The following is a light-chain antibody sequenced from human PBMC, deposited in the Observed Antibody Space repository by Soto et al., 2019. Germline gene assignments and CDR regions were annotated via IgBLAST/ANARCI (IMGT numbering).Light chain of an antibody. J-gene: IGLJ3*02. V-gene: IGLV1-47*01. Sequence: QSVLTQPPSASGTPGQRVTISCSGSSSDIGSNYVYWYQQLPGTAPKLLIYRNNHRHSGVPDRFSGSKSDTSASLAISGLRSEDEADYYCAAWDDSLSSWVFGGGTQLTVL. CDR2: RNN. CDR3: AAWDDSLSSWV. CDR1: SSDIGSNY.